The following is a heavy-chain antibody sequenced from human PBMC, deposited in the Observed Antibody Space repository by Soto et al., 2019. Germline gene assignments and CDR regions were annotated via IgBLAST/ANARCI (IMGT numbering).Heavy chain of an antibody. CDR1: GGSISSSSYY. CDR3: ARGGKAVAGYYFDY. CDR2: IYYSGST. D-gene: IGHD6-19*01. J-gene: IGHJ4*02. Sequence: ASETLSLTCTVSGGSISSSSYYWGWIRQPPGKGLEWIGYIYYSGSTNYNPSLKSRVTISVDTSKNQFSLKLSSVTAADTAVYYCARGGKAVAGYYFDYWGQGTLVTLSS. V-gene: IGHV4-61*05.